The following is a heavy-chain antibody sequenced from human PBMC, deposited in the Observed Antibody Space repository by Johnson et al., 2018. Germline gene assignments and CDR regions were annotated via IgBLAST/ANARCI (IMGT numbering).Heavy chain of an antibody. CDR2: IGNRGGLT. CDR1: GFTFSPHG. V-gene: IGHV3-23*04. CDR3: AGIPGRCSWHFDN. J-gene: IGHJ4*02. Sequence: VQLVQSGGGLVQPGGSLRLSCPASGFTFSPHGMSWVRQTPGKGLEWVSSIGNRGGLTYYADSVKGRFTISRDNSKNTLHMKMNGLRAEDTAVYYWAGIPGRCSWHFDNWGQGALVTVSS. D-gene: IGHD3-10*01.